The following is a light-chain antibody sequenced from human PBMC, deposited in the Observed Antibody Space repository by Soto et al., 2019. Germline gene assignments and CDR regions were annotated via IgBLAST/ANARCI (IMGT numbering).Light chain of an antibody. CDR3: QQYNKWPLN. V-gene: IGKV3-15*01. Sequence: EIVMTQSPATLSVSPGEGATLSCRASQSVSSNLAWYQQKPGQAPRLLIYGASTRATGILVRFRGSASGTEFTLTISSLQSEDFAAYDCQQYNKWPLNFGRGTKVESK. CDR2: GAS. J-gene: IGKJ4*01. CDR1: QSVSSN.